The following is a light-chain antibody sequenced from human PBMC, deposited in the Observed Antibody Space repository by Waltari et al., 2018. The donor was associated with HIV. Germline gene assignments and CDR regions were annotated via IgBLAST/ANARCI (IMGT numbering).Light chain of an antibody. CDR1: ESISSW. Sequence: QMTQSPSTLSASVGDRVTITCRASESISSWLDWYQQKPGKAPKLLIYKASSVESGVPLRFSGSGSGTEFTLTVSSLQPDDCAAYYCQQYNSYSWTFGQGTKGEIK. CDR2: KAS. J-gene: IGKJ1*01. V-gene: IGKV1-5*03. CDR3: QQYNSYSWT.